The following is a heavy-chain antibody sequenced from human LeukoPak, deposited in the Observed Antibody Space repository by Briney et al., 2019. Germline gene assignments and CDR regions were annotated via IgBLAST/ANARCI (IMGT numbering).Heavy chain of an antibody. D-gene: IGHD3-10*01. V-gene: IGHV3-23*01. Sequence: GGTLRLSCAASGFTFSSYGMSWVRQAPGKGLEWVSAISGSGGSTYYADSVKGRFTISRDNSKNTLYLQMNSLRAEDTAVYYCAKDLGAYYYGSGSPLSWFDPWGQGTLVTVSS. CDR2: ISGSGGST. CDR1: GFTFSSYG. CDR3: AKDLGAYYYGSGSPLSWFDP. J-gene: IGHJ5*02.